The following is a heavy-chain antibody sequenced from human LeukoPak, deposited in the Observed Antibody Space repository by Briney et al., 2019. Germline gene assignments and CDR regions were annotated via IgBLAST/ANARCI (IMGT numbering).Heavy chain of an antibody. J-gene: IGHJ4*02. CDR2: INPNSGGT. CDR1: GYTFTGYY. Sequence: ASVKVSCKASGYTFTGYYMHWVRQAPGQGLEWMGWINPNSGGTNYAQKFQGRVTMTRDTSTSTAYMELRSLRSDDTAVYYCARGPGFWSGFGHNDYWGQGTLVTVSS. D-gene: IGHD3-3*01. CDR3: ARGPGFWSGFGHNDY. V-gene: IGHV1-2*02.